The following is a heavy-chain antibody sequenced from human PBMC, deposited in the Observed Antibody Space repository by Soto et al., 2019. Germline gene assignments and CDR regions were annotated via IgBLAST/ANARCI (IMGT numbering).Heavy chain of an antibody. Sequence: QVQLVQSXAEVKKPGSSVKVSCKASGGSLSNYGISWVRQAPGQGLEWMGAIIPVFGTPNYAQKFQDRVTITADESTTTVYMEVRSLTSEDTAVYYCARGDATKIVVTTYYGMDVWGQGTTVTVSS. J-gene: IGHJ6*02. CDR2: IIPVFGTP. CDR1: GGSLSNYG. V-gene: IGHV1-69*12. D-gene: IGHD3-22*01. CDR3: ARGDATKIVVTTYYGMDV.